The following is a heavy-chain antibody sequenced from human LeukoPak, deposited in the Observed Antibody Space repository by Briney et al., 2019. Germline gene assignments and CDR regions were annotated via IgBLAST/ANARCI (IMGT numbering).Heavy chain of an antibody. Sequence: GGSLRLSCAASGFTFSKFWMSWVRQAPGKGLEWVANIKEDGSTKHYVDSVKGRFTISRDNAKNSLSLQMNYLRVEGTAVYYCATSDDSAATYWGQGTLVTVSS. J-gene: IGHJ4*02. D-gene: IGHD6-25*01. CDR3: ATSDDSAATY. V-gene: IGHV3-7*01. CDR1: GFTFSKFW. CDR2: IKEDGSTK.